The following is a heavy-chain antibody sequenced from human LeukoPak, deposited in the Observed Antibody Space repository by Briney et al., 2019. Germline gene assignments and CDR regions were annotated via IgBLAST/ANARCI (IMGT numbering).Heavy chain of an antibody. V-gene: IGHV3-7*01. D-gene: IGHD3-22*01. CDR3: ARGDYYDSSGYHSDDY. CDR2: IKQDGSEK. CDR1: GFTFSSYW. Sequence: SGGSLRLSCAASGFTFSSYWMSWVRQAPGKGLEWVANIKQDGSEKYYVDSVKGRFTISRDNAKNSLYLKMNSLRAEDTAVYYCARGDYYDSSGYHSDDYWGQGTLVTVSS. J-gene: IGHJ4*02.